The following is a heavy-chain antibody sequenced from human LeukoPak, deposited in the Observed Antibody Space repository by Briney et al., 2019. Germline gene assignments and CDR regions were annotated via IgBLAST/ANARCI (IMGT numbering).Heavy chain of an antibody. J-gene: IGHJ4*02. Sequence: SETLSLTCTVSGGSISSSSYYWGWIRQPPGKGLEWIGSIYYSRSTYYNPSLKSRVTISVDTSKNQFSLKLSSVTAADTAVYYCARAEYDFWSGYPAHFDYWGQGTLVTVSS. CDR2: IYYSRST. D-gene: IGHD3-3*01. CDR3: ARAEYDFWSGYPAHFDY. CDR1: GGSISSSSYY. V-gene: IGHV4-39*07.